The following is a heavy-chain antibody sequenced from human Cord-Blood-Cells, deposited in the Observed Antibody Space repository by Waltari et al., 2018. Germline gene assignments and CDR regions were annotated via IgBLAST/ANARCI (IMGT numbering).Heavy chain of an antibody. V-gene: IGHV4-34*01. J-gene: IGHJ3*02. CDR2: INHSGSP. D-gene: IGHD2-2*01. CDR3: ASPVMRGVVPAARDAFDI. CDR1: GGSFSGYY. Sequence: QVQLQQWGAGLLKPSETLSLTFAVYGGSFSGYYWSCIRQPPRKGLEWIGEINHSGSPNYNPSLKRRVTISVDTSKNQFSLKLSSVTAADTAVYYCASPVMRGVVPAARDAFDIWGQGTMVTVSS.